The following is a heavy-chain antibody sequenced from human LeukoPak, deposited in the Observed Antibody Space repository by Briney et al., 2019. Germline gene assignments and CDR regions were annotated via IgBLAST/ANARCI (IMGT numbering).Heavy chain of an antibody. CDR1: GFTVSSNY. CDR2: IYSGGST. Sequence: PGGSLRLSCAASGFTVSSNYISWVRQAPGKGLEWVSVIYSGGSTYYADSVKGRFTISRDNSKNTLYLQMDSLGAEDTAVYYCAATMVRGVIIKRGGAFDIWGRGTMVTVSS. D-gene: IGHD3-10*01. V-gene: IGHV3-66*01. CDR3: AATMVRGVIIKRGGAFDI. J-gene: IGHJ3*02.